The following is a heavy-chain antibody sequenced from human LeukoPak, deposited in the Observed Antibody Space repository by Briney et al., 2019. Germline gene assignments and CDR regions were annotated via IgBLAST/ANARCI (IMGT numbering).Heavy chain of an antibody. D-gene: IGHD3-10*01. V-gene: IGHV4-38-2*02. Sequence: PSETLSLTCTVSGYSISSGYYWGWIRQPPGKGLEWIGSIYHSGSTYYNPSLKSRVTISVDTSKNQFSLKLSSVTAADTAVYYCARDPLLWFGDSGYMDVWGKGTTVTISS. CDR2: IYHSGST. CDR3: ARDPLLWFGDSGYMDV. J-gene: IGHJ6*03. CDR1: GYSISSGYY.